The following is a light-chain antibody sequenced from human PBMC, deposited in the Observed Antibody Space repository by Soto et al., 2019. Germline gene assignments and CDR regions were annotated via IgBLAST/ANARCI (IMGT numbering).Light chain of an antibody. J-gene: IGLJ1*01. V-gene: IGLV1-47*01. CDR3: AAWDDNLSGFYV. Sequence: QPVLTQSPSASGTPGQRVTISCSGSASTIGRNYVYWYQQLPGTAPKLLIYRNSQRPSGVPDRFSGSKSGTSASLAISGLRSEDEADYYCAAWDDNLSGFYVFGDGTKVTVL. CDR1: ASTIGRNY. CDR2: RNS.